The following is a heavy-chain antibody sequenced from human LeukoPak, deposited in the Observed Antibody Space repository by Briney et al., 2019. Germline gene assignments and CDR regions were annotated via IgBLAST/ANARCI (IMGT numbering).Heavy chain of an antibody. D-gene: IGHD6-19*01. V-gene: IGHV3-23*01. CDR3: AKDARRSSGWYFFDH. Sequence: GGSLRLSCVASGFAFSSQDMGWVRQAPGKGLEWVSAISDSGDRTYYVDSVKGRFTISRDNSKNTLYLQMNSLRADDTAVYYCAKDARRSSGWYFFDHWGQGTLVTVSS. J-gene: IGHJ4*02. CDR1: GFAFSSQD. CDR2: ISDSGDRT.